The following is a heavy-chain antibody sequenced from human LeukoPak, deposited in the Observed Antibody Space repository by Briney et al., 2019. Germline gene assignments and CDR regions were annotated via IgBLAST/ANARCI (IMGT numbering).Heavy chain of an antibody. J-gene: IGHJ4*02. D-gene: IGHD3-3*01. Sequence: PGGSLRLPCAASGFTFSSYSMNWVRQPPGKGLEWVSYIGSSSSIYYADSVKGRFTISRDNAKNSLYLQMNSLRDEDTAVYYCARALGLEIDYWGQGTLVTVSS. CDR3: ARALGLEIDY. CDR1: GFTFSSYS. CDR2: IGSSSSI. V-gene: IGHV3-48*02.